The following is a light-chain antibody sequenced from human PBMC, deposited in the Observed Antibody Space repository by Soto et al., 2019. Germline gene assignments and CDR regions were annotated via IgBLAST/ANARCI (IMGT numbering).Light chain of an antibody. CDR3: QQYDNLPT. V-gene: IGKV1-33*01. Sequence: DIQMTQSPSSLCASVGDRVTIACQASQDISNYLNWYQQKPGKAPKLLIYDASNLETGVPSRFSGSGSGTDFTFTISSLQPEDIATYYCQQYDNLPTFGQGTRLEI. CDR1: QDISNY. J-gene: IGKJ5*01. CDR2: DAS.